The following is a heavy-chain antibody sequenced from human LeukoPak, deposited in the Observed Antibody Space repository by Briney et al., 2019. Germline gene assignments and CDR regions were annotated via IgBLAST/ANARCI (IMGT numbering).Heavy chain of an antibody. V-gene: IGHV4-4*07. CDR2: IYTSGST. CDR3: ARGSSYRAAAGTDFDY. CDR1: GGPISSYY. J-gene: IGHJ4*02. Sequence: SETLSLTCTVSGGPISSYYWSWIRQPAGKGLEWIGRIYTSGSTNYNPSLKSRVTMSVDTSKNQFSLKLSSVTAADTAVYYCARGSSYRAAAGTDFDYWGQGTLVTVSS. D-gene: IGHD6-13*01.